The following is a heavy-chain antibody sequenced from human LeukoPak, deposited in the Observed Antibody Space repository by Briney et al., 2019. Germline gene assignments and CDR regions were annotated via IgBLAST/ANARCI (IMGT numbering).Heavy chain of an antibody. Sequence: GGSLRLSCVGSEFTFRNYSMNWVRQVPGKGLEWVSVIYSGGSTYYADSVKGRFTISRDNSKNTLYLQMNSLRAEDTAVYYCAGIVGDLYYFDYWGQGTLVTVSS. CDR2: IYSGGST. CDR1: EFTFRNYS. D-gene: IGHD1-26*01. J-gene: IGHJ4*02. CDR3: AGIVGDLYYFDY. V-gene: IGHV3-66*01.